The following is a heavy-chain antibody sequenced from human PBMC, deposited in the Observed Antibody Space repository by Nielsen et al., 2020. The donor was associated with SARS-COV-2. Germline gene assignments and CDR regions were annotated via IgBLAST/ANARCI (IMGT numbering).Heavy chain of an antibody. CDR1: GFTFDDYA. V-gene: IGHV3-9*01. CDR2: INWNSGRT. CDR3: AKGPIAVAVYYFDY. Sequence: SLKISCAASGFTFDDYAMHWVRQAPGKGLEWVSGINWNSGRTDYADSVKGRFTISRDNAKSSLYLQMNSLRAEDTALYYCAKGPIAVAVYYFDYWGQGTLVTVSS. J-gene: IGHJ4*02. D-gene: IGHD6-19*01.